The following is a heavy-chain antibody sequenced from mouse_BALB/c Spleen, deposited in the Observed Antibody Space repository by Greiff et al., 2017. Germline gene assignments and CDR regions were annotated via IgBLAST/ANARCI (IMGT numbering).Heavy chain of an antibody. Sequence: EVQGVESGGGLVKPGGSLKLSCAASGFTFSSYAMSWVRQTPEKRLEWVATISSGGSYTYYPDSVKGRFTISRDNAKNTLYLQMSSLRSEDTAMYYCAIHYYGSSYWYFDVWGAGTTVTVSS. CDR2: ISSGGSYT. V-gene: IGHV5-9-3*01. CDR1: GFTFSSYA. J-gene: IGHJ1*01. D-gene: IGHD1-1*01. CDR3: AIHYYGSSYWYFDV.